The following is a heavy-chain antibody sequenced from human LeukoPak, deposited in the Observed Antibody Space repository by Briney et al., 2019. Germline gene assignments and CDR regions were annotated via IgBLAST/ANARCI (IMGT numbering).Heavy chain of an antibody. CDR3: ARSPKYRSSSGHYYYYMDV. CDR2: ISYDGSNK. D-gene: IGHD6-6*01. Sequence: GGSLRLSCAASGFTFSSYAMHWVRQAPGKGLEWVAVISYDGSNKYYADSVKGRFTISRDNSKNTLYLQMNSLRAEDTAVYYCARSPKYRSSSGHYYYYMDVWGKGTPVTVSS. J-gene: IGHJ6*03. V-gene: IGHV3-30-3*01. CDR1: GFTFSSYA.